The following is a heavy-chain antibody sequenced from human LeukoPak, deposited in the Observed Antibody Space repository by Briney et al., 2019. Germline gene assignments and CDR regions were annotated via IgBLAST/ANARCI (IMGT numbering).Heavy chain of an antibody. CDR2: VYYSGST. CDR1: GGSVSSGSYY. V-gene: IGHV4-61*01. Sequence: SETLSLTCSVSGGSVSSGSYYWSWIRQSPGQGLEWIGYVYYSGSTNYNPSLKSRVTISVDTSKNQFSLKLTSVTATDTAVYYCARDWMSRPFYSFASGSSRGHSDLWGRGTLVTVSS. CDR3: ARDWMSRPFYSFASGSSRGHSDL. D-gene: IGHD3-10*01. J-gene: IGHJ2*01.